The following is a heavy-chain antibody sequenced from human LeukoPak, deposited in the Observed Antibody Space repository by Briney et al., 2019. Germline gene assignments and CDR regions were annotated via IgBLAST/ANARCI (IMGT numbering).Heavy chain of an antibody. J-gene: IGHJ5*02. CDR3: ARELGSGRPNWFDP. D-gene: IGHD3-10*01. CDR2: IIPILGIA. Sequence: ASVKVSCKASGGTFSSYAISWVRQAPGQGLVWMGRIIPILGIANYAQKFQGRVTITADKSTSTAYMELSSLRSEDTAVYYCARELGSGRPNWFDPWGQGTLVTVSS. CDR1: GGTFSSYA. V-gene: IGHV1-69*04.